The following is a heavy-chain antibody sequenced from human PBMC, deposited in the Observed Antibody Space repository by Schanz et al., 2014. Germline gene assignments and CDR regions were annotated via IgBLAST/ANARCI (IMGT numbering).Heavy chain of an antibody. CDR3: AKDAPYPFDL. CDR2: INTGVNT. CDR1: TFTFSSDW. V-gene: IGHV3-23*04. Sequence: EVQLAESGGGLVQPGGSLRLSCAASTFTFSSDWMSWVRQAPGKGLEWVSAINTGVNTYYADSVRGRFTMSRDNSKNTLYLQMNSLRAGDAAVYYCAKDAPYPFDLWGRGTLXTVSS. J-gene: IGHJ2*01.